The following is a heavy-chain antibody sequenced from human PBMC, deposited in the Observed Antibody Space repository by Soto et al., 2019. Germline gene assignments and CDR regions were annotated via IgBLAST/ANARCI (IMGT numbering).Heavy chain of an antibody. J-gene: IGHJ4*02. Sequence: GGSLRLSCAASGFTFSSYGMHWVRQAPGKGLEWVAVISYDGSNKYYADSVKGRFTISRDNSKNTLYLQMNSLRAEDTAVYYCASTGYSGYYFDYWGQGTLVTVSS. D-gene: IGHD3-9*01. CDR3: ASTGYSGYYFDY. CDR1: GFTFSSYG. V-gene: IGHV3-30*03. CDR2: ISYDGSNK.